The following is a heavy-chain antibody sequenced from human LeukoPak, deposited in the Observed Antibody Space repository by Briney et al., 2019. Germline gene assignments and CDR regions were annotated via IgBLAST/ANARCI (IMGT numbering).Heavy chain of an antibody. J-gene: IGHJ6*02. V-gene: IGHV4-39*02. Sequence: ASETLSLTCTVSGGSISSSSYYWGWIRQPPGKGLEWIGSIYYSGSTYYNPSLKSRVTISVDTSKNQFSLKLSSVTAADTAVYYCAREHDPGYSYGIYYYYYYGMDVWGQGTTVTVSS. CDR2: IYYSGST. CDR1: GGSISSSSYY. CDR3: AREHDPGYSYGIYYYYYYGMDV. D-gene: IGHD5-18*01.